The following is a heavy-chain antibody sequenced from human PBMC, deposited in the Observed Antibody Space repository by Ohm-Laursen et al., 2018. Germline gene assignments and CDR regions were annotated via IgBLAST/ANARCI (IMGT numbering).Heavy chain of an antibody. CDR3: ARDRPGSFFDC. CDR2: ISTSGSTT. J-gene: IGHJ4*02. Sequence: SLRLSCTASGFTFSSYEMNWVRQAPGKGLEWVSYISTSGSTTHYADSVKGRFTISRDNAQNSLSLQMNSLTAEDTAVYFCARDRPGSFFDCWGQGTLVTVSS. D-gene: IGHD1-26*01. V-gene: IGHV3-48*03. CDR1: GFTFSSYE.